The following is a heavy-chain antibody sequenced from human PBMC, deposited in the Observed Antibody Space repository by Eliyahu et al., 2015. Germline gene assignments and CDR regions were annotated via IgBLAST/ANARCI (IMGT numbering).Heavy chain of an antibody. CDR3: ARLHYDSSGYYWGDYLDY. CDR2: IYHSGST. CDR1: GGSXXXSNX. D-gene: IGHD3-22*01. V-gene: IGHV4-4*02. Sequence: QVQLQESGPGLVKPSGTLSLTCAVSGGSXXXSNXWSWVRQPPGKGLVWIGEIYHSGSTNYNPSLKSRVTISVDKSKNQFSLKLSSVTAADTAVYYCARLHYDSSGYYWGDYLDYWGQGTLVTVSS. J-gene: IGHJ4*02.